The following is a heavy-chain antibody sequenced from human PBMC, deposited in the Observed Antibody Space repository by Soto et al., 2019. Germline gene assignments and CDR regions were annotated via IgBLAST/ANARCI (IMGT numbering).Heavy chain of an antibody. V-gene: IGHV1-69*13. Sequence: SVKVSCKASGGTFSSYAISWVRQAPGQGLEWMGGIIPIFGTANYAQKFQGRVTITADESTSTAYMELSSLRSEDTAVYYCATHRIMITFGGVIVQYYYYGMDVWGQGTTVTVSS. CDR3: ATHRIMITFGGVIVQYYYYGMDV. CDR1: GGTFSSYA. CDR2: IIPIFGTA. J-gene: IGHJ6*02. D-gene: IGHD3-16*02.